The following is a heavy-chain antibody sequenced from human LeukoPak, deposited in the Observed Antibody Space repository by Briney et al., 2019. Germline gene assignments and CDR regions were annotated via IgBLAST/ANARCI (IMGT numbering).Heavy chain of an antibody. Sequence: EASVKVSCKASGGTFSSYAISWVRQAPGKGLEWMGGFDPEDGETIYAQKFQGRVTMTEDTSTDTAYMELSSLRSEDTAVYYCATVRGWQWLHFDYWGQGTLVTVSS. CDR3: ATVRGWQWLHFDY. J-gene: IGHJ4*02. CDR2: FDPEDGET. D-gene: IGHD6-19*01. V-gene: IGHV1-24*01. CDR1: GGTFSSYA.